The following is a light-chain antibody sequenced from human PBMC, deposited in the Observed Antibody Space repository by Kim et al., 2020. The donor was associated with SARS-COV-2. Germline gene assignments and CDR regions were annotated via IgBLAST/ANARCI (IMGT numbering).Light chain of an antibody. V-gene: IGLV2-11*01. CDR3: CSYAGTYGVV. CDR1: SSYVGCYNY. CDR2: DVS. J-gene: IGLJ2*01. Sequence: GQSITISCTGTSSYVGCYNYVSWYQQHPGKAPKLMIYDVSKRPSGVPDRFSGSKSGNTASLTISGLQAEDEADYYCCSYAGTYGVVFGGGTQLTVL.